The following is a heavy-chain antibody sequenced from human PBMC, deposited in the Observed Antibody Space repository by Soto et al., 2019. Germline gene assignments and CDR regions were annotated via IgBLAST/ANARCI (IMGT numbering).Heavy chain of an antibody. CDR1: GGSISSSSYY. CDR2: IYYSGST. V-gene: IGHV4-39*01. CDR3: ARHVPYDYGDYAGAFDI. J-gene: IGHJ3*02. D-gene: IGHD4-17*01. Sequence: PSETLSLTCTVSGGSISSSSYYWGWIRQPPGKGLEWIGSIYYSGSTYYNPSLKSRVTISVDTSKNQFSLKLSSVTAADTAVYYCARHVPYDYGDYAGAFDIWGKGTMVTVSS.